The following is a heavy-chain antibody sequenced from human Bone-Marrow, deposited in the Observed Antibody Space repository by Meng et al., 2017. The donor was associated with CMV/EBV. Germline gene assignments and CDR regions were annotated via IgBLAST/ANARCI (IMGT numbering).Heavy chain of an antibody. V-gene: IGHV3-30*04. CDR1: GFTFSTYA. J-gene: IGHJ4*02. CDR2: ISYEESDI. D-gene: IGHD4-23*01. CDR3: AKEGGYGGNDERFDY. Sequence: GESLKISCAGSGFTFSTYAMHWVRQAPGKGLEWVAVISYEESDIHYADSVRGRFTISRDNSKNTLYLQMNSLRAEDTAVYYCAKEGGYGGNDERFDYWGQGTLVTGSS.